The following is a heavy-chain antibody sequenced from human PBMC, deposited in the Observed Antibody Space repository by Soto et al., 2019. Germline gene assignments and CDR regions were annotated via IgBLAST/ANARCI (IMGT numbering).Heavy chain of an antibody. V-gene: IGHV4-39*01. CDR2: LYYGGST. Sequence: TSETLSLTCSVSGGSINSDDSFWGWVRQSPGKGLEWIGSLYYGGSTFYNPSLKSRVTISLDTSKNQFSLRLTSVTAADTAIYYCARQLPVGATSWFDPWGQGTLVTVPQ. CDR1: GGSINSDDSF. CDR3: ARQLPVGATSWFDP. J-gene: IGHJ5*02. D-gene: IGHD1-26*01.